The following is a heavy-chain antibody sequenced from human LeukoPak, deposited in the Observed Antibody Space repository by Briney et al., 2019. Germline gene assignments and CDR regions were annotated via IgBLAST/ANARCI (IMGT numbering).Heavy chain of an antibody. CDR3: ARDRQQQLTYYYYYGMDV. J-gene: IGHJ6*02. V-gene: IGHV3-30*19. CDR1: GFTFSNFW. D-gene: IGHD6-13*01. CDR2: ISYDGSSK. Sequence: GGSLRLSCEVSGFTFSNFWMSWVRQAPGKGLEWVAVISYDGSSKYYADSVNGRFTISRDNSKNTLYLQMNSLRAEDTAVYYCARDRQQQLTYYYYYGMDVWGQGTTVTVSS.